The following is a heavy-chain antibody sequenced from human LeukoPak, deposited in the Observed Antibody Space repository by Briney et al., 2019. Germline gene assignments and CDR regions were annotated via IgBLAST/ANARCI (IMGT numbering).Heavy chain of an antibody. CDR1: GFSFRSFG. J-gene: IGHJ4*02. CDR3: AKDWGLSSSYYFDS. CDR2: TWYDGSKT. D-gene: IGHD7-27*01. V-gene: IGHV3-33*06. Sequence: GRSLRLSCAASGFSFRSFGMHWVRQAPGKGLEWLALTWYDGSKTFYADSAKGRFTISRDNSKNTLHLLMTRLRAEDTAIYYCAKDWGLSSSYYFDSWGQGTQVAVSS.